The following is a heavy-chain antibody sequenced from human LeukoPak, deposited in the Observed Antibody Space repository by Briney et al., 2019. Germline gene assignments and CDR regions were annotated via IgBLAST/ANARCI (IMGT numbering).Heavy chain of an antibody. Sequence: PGGSLRLSCAASGFTFSAHSMHWVRRPPGKGLEWVAFISYDGSIKFYADSLKGRFTISRDNSKKTLYLQINSLRAEDTAVYFCSRNPEREYWFDPWGQGTLVTVSS. J-gene: IGHJ5*02. CDR1: GFTFSAHS. V-gene: IGHV3-30-3*01. CDR2: ISYDGSIK. CDR3: SRNPEREYWFDP.